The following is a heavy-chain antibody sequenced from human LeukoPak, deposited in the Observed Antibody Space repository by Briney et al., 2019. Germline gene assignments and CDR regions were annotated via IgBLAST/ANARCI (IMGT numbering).Heavy chain of an antibody. J-gene: IGHJ6*03. Sequence: PGGSLRLSCAASGFTFSSYGMHWVRQAPGKGLEWVAFIRYDGTNKYYADSVKGRFTISRDNSKNTLYLQMNSLRVEDTAVYYCARDTQRYYYYYMDVWGKGTTVTVSS. CDR2: IRYDGTNK. CDR3: ARDTQRYYYYYMDV. CDR1: GFTFSSYG. V-gene: IGHV3-30*02.